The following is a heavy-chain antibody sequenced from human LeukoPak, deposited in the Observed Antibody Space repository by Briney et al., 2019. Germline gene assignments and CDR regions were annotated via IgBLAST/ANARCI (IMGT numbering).Heavy chain of an antibody. D-gene: IGHD6-19*01. V-gene: IGHV3-30-3*01. CDR3: VKVRYSSGWYFPFDY. CDR2: XSYDGSNK. Sequence: GGSLRLSCAASGFTFSSYALHWVRQAPGKGLXXXXXXSYDGSNKYYADSVKGRFTISRDNSKNTLYLQMNSLRTEDTAVYYCVKVRYSSGWYFPFDYWGQGTLVTVSS. J-gene: IGHJ4*02. CDR1: GFTFSSYA.